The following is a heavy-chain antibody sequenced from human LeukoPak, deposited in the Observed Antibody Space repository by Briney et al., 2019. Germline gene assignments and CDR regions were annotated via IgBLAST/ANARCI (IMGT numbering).Heavy chain of an antibody. V-gene: IGHV3-23*01. CDR2: ISGSGGNT. CDR3: AKDRSCSGGSCYWDY. D-gene: IGHD2-15*01. CDR1: GFTSSSYG. J-gene: IGHJ4*02. Sequence: GGSLRLSRAASGFTSSSYGMSWVRQAQEKGLEWVGGISGSGGNTNYADSVKGRFTISRDNSKNTLYLQMNSLRAEDTAVYYCAKDRSCSGGSCYWDYWGQGTLGSLSS.